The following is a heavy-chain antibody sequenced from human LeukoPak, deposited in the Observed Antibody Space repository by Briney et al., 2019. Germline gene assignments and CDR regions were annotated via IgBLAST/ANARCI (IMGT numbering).Heavy chain of an antibody. J-gene: IGHJ5*02. CDR3: ARVRAINWFDP. Sequence: GGSLRLSCAASGFTFSSYGMHWVRQAPGKGLEWVAVISYDGSNKYYADSVKGRFTISRDNSKNTLYLQMNSLRAEDTAVYYCARVRAINWFDPWGQGTLVTVSS. CDR1: GFTFSSYG. V-gene: IGHV3-30*19. CDR2: ISYDGSNK.